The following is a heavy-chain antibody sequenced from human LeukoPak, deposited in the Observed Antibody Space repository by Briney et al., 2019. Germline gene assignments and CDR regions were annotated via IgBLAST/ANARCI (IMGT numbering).Heavy chain of an antibody. CDR3: ARSYGSGSYFWFDP. CDR1: GGTFSSYA. CDR2: IIPILGIA. Sequence: SVKVSCKASGGTFSSYAISWVRQAPGQGLEWMGRIIPILGIANYAQKFQGRVTITADKSTSTAYMKLSSLRSEDTAVYYCARSYGSGSYFWFDPWGQGTLVTVSS. V-gene: IGHV1-69*04. J-gene: IGHJ5*02. D-gene: IGHD3-10*01.